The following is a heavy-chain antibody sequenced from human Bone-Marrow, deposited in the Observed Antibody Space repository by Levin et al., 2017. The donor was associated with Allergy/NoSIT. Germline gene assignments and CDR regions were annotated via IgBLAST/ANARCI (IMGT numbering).Heavy chain of an antibody. CDR3: ASTLYDILTGLYGVDV. Sequence: GGSLRLSCAASGLTFSSFWMHWVRQLPGKGLVWVSRIDNDGTVTDYADSVKGRFTISRDNAKNTLYLQMNSLRAEDTAVYYCASTLYDILTGLYGVDVWGQGTTVTVAS. J-gene: IGHJ6*02. CDR2: IDNDGTVT. CDR1: GLTFSSFW. D-gene: IGHD3-9*01. V-gene: IGHV3-74*01.